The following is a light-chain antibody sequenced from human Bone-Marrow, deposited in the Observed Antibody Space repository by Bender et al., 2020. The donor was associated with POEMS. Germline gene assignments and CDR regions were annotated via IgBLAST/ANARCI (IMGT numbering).Light chain of an antibody. J-gene: IGLJ1*01. Sequence: QYALTQPPSASGSPGQSVTISCTGTGSDVGGYNSVSWYQQHPGRVPKLMIYEDTKRPSGVSDRFSASKSGSTASLTISGLQAEDEADYYCSSYDATTTLFVFGSGTKVSVL. CDR1: GSDVGGYNS. CDR2: EDT. CDR3: SSYDATTTLFV. V-gene: IGLV2-8*01.